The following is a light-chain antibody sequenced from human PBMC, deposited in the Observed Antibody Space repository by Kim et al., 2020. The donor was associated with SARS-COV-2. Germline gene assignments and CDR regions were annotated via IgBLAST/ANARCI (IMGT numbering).Light chain of an antibody. CDR1: QGISSY. CDR3: QQYYSYPLT. CDR2: AAS. Sequence: ASTGDRVTTTCRASQGISSYLAWYQQKPGKAPKLLSYAASTLQSGVPSRFSGSGSGTDFTLTISCLQSEDFATYYCQQYYSYPLTFGGGTKVDIK. V-gene: IGKV1-8*01. J-gene: IGKJ4*01.